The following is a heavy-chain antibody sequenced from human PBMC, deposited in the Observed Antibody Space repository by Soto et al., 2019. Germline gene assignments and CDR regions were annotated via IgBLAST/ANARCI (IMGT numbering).Heavy chain of an antibody. J-gene: IGHJ3*02. D-gene: IGHD1-1*01. CDR2: IYPGDSDT. V-gene: IGHV5-51*01. CDR1: GYNFAVYW. Sequence: GESLKISCKGSGYNFAVYWIGWVRQMPGKGLEWMGMIYPGDSDTRYSPSFQGQVTISVDKSISTAYLQWSSLKASDTAMYYCARGWKVAGDAFDIWGQGTMVTVSS. CDR3: ARGWKVAGDAFDI.